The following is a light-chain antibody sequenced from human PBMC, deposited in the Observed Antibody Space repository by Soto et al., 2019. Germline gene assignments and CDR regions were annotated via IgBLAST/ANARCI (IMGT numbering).Light chain of an antibody. J-gene: IGKJ1*01. V-gene: IGKV3-20*01. CDR2: GVS. CDR1: QSVSGSD. CDR3: QQYNNWPIWT. Sequence: EVVLTQSPGTLSLSPGERATLSCRASQSVSGSDLAWYQQKPGQTPRLLISGVSNRATGTPDRFSGSGSGTDFTLTISSLEPEDFAVYYCQQYNNWPIWTFGQGTKVEIK.